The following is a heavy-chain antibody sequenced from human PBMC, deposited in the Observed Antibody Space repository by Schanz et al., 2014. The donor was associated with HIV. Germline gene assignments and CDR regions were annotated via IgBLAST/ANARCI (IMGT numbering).Heavy chain of an antibody. CDR2: MNPNSGNT. J-gene: IGHJ6*02. D-gene: IGHD3-3*01. V-gene: IGHV1-8*01. CDR3: ARMGVTISGGGMDV. CDR1: GYSFPSYD. Sequence: QVLLVQSGAEVKKPGASVKVSCKASGYSFPSYDFNWVRQAPGQGLEWMGWMNPNSGNTDFAQKFQGRVTMTRNTSISTAYMELSSLISEDTAVYYCARMGVTISGGGMDVWGQGTTVTVSS.